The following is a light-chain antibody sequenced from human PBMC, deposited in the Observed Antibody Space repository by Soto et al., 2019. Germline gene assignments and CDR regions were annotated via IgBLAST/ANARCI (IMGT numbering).Light chain of an antibody. J-gene: IGKJ1*01. CDR1: QGIRND. Sequence: DLQMTQFPSSLSASVGDRVTITCRASQGIRNDLAWYQQKPGKAPKRLIYAASSLQSGVPSRFSGSESVTEFTLAISSLQPEDFATFYCLQHSTYPLTFGQGTKVEIK. V-gene: IGKV1-17*01. CDR3: LQHSTYPLT. CDR2: AAS.